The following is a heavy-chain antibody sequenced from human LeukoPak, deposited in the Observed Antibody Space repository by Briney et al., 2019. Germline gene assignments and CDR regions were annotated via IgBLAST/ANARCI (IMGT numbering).Heavy chain of an antibody. J-gene: IGHJ5*01. D-gene: IGHD2-15*01. CDR3: ARDQDIVVVVAALRQREMGGFDS. CDR2: MNPKSGNT. Sequence: ASVKVSCKASGYTFTNYDINWVRQAPGQGPEWMGWMNPKSGNTGYAQKFQGRVTMTRNTSISTAYMELSSLRSDDTAVYYCARDQDIVVVVAALRQREMGGFDSWGQGALVTVSS. V-gene: IGHV1-8*01. CDR1: GYTFTNYD.